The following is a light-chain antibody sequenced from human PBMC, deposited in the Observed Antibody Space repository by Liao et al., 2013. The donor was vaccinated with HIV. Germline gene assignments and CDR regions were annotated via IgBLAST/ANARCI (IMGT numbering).Light chain of an antibody. CDR3: QAWDSSTAWV. J-gene: IGLJ3*02. Sequence: SYELTQPPSVSVSPGQTASITCSGDKLGDKYACWYQQKPGQSPVLVIYQDSKRPSGIPERFSGSNSGNTATLTISGTQAMDEADYYCQAWDSSTAWVFGGGTKLTRP. V-gene: IGLV3-1*01. CDR2: QDS. CDR1: KLGDKY.